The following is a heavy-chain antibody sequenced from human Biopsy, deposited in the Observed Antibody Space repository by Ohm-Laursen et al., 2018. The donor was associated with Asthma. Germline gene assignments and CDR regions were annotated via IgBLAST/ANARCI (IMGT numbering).Heavy chain of an antibody. Sequence: SLRLSCAASGFTFSTYGMHWVRQAPGKGLEWVAVISYDGSNRYSADSVRGRFTISRDNSKNTLSLQMNSLRAEDTAVYYCAKAYGSFFSGSFDIWGQGTMVTVSS. J-gene: IGHJ3*02. CDR1: GFTFSTYG. D-gene: IGHD4-17*01. CDR3: AKAYGSFFSGSFDI. CDR2: ISYDGSNR. V-gene: IGHV3-30*18.